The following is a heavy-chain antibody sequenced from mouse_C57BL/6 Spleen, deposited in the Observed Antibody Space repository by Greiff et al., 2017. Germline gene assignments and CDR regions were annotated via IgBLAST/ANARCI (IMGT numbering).Heavy chain of an antibody. CDR2: IHPNSGST. D-gene: IGHD1-1*01. CDR1: GYTFTSYW. J-gene: IGHJ3*01. Sequence: VQLQQPGAELVKPGASVKLSCKASGYTFTSYWMHWVKQRPGQGLEWIGMIHPNSGSTNYNEKFKSKATLTVDKSSSTAYMQLSSLTSGDSAVXDCARSDYGSSSAWFAYWGQGTLVTVSA. CDR3: ARSDYGSSSAWFAY. V-gene: IGHV1-64*01.